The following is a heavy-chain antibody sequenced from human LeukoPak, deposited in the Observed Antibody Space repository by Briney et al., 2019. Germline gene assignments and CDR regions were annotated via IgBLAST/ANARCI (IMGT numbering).Heavy chain of an antibody. CDR2: ISYDGSDK. Sequence: GGSLRFSCAASGFTFSTYPMHWVRQAPGKGLEWVAGISYDGSDKYYAASVKGRFTISRDNSKNTLYLQMNSLRAEDTAIYYCKEVDYWGQGTLVTVSS. V-gene: IGHV3-30*04. J-gene: IGHJ4*02. CDR3: KEVDY. CDR1: GFTFSTYP.